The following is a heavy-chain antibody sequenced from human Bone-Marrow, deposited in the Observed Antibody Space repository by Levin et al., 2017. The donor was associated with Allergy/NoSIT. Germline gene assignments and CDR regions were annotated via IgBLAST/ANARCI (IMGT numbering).Heavy chain of an antibody. CDR2: IFHTGNT. CDR1: GGSVSSPNW. Sequence: MPSETLSLTCAVSGGSVSSPNWWSWVRQPPGRDLEWIGEIFHTGNTNYNPSLEGRVTMSVDKSNNLFSLNLNFVTAADTAVYSCARVSRGSWYFDSWGRGTLVTVSS. CDR3: ARVSRGSWYFDS. D-gene: IGHD6-13*01. V-gene: IGHV4-4*02. J-gene: IGHJ4*02.